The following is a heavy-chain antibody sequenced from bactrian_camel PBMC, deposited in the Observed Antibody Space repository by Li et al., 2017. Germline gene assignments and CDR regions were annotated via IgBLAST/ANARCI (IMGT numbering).Heavy chain of an antibody. J-gene: IGHJ6*01. D-gene: IGHD1*01. CDR2: IESDGST. CDR1: GYTGRYC. Sequence: VQLVESGGGSVQAGGSLRLSCAASGYTGRYCMGWFRQIPDREREGVAGIESDGSTSYADSVKGRFTMTRDSAENTVYLQMNTLKPEDTAMYSCAASFPPMFTDSAYCYTHLSEYGSWGRGTQVTVS. CDR3: AASFPPMFTDSAYCYTHLSEYGS. V-gene: IGHV3S9*01.